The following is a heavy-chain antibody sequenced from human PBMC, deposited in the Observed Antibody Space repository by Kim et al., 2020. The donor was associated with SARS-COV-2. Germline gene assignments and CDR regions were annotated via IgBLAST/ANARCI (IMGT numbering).Heavy chain of an antibody. CDR2: ICYSGST. CDR1: GGSISSSSYY. Sequence: SETLSLTCTVSGGSISSSSYYWGWIRQPPGKGLEWIGSICYSGSTYYNPSLKSRVTISVDTSKNQFSLKLSSVTAADTAVYYCARAVGSHYDSSGYTGYWGQGTLVTVSS. D-gene: IGHD3-22*01. J-gene: IGHJ4*02. V-gene: IGHV4-39*01. CDR3: ARAVGSHYDSSGYTGY.